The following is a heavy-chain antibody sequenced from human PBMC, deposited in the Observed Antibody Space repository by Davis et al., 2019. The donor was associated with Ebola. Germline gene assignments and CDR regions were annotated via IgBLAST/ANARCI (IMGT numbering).Heavy chain of an antibody. D-gene: IGHD4-17*01. J-gene: IGHJ4*02. V-gene: IGHV1-18*01. Sequence: ASVKVSCKASGYTFTSYGISWVRQAPGQGPEWMGWISAFSGNTNYAQKLQGRVTMTTDTSTSTAYMELRSLRSDDTAVYYCARRDYGDYGAVWGQGTLVTVSS. CDR2: ISAFSGNT. CDR1: GYTFTSYG. CDR3: ARRDYGDYGAV.